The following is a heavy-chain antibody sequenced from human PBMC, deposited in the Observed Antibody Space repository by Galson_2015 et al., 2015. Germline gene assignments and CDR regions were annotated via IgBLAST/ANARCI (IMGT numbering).Heavy chain of an antibody. D-gene: IGHD3-10*01. V-gene: IGHV3-74*01. CDR3: ARGNYGYCFDL. J-gene: IGHJ4*02. CDR2: INSDGTTT. Sequence: SLRLSCAASGFTFSSFWMHWVRQVPGKGLVWVSHINSDGTTTNYADSVKGRFSISRDNAKNTLYLQINSLRAEDTAVSYCARGNYGYCFDLWGQGTLVTVSS. CDR1: GFTFSSFW.